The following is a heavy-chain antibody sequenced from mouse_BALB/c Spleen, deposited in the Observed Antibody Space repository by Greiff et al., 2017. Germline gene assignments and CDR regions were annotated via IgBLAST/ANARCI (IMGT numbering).Heavy chain of an antibody. J-gene: IGHJ3*01. V-gene: IGHV1-39*01. CDR1: GYSFTGYN. CDR3: AREEDLGYGNYVGFAY. CDR2: IDPYYGGT. Sequence: EVKLMESGPELEKPGASVKISCKASGYSFTGYNMNWVKQSNGKSLEWIGNIDPYYGGTSYNQKFKGKATLTVDKSSSTAYMQLKSLTSEDSAVYYCAREEDLGYGNYVGFAYWGQGTLVTVSA. D-gene: IGHD2-10*02.